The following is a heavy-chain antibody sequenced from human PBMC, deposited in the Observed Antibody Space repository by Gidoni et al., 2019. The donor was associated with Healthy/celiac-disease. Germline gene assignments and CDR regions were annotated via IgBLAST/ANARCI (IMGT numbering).Heavy chain of an antibody. CDR1: GFTFSIYG. J-gene: IGHJ4*02. D-gene: IGHD2-8*01. CDR3: AKDRNLGWIPIAGVSFDY. Sequence: QVQLVESGGGVVQPGGSLRLSCAASGFTFSIYGLHWVRQAPGKGLGWVAFIRYDGSNKYYADSVKGRFTISRDNSKNTLYLQMNSLRAEDTAVYYCAKDRNLGWIPIAGVSFDYWGQGTLVTVSS. CDR2: IRYDGSNK. V-gene: IGHV3-30*02.